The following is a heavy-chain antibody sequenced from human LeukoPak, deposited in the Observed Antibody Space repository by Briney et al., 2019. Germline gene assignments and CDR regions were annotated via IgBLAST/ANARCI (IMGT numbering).Heavy chain of an antibody. J-gene: IGHJ4*02. CDR2: IYHSGST. CDR1: GGSISSYY. Sequence: SGTLSLTCTVSGGSISSYYWSWIRQPPGKGLEWIGYIYHSGSTNYNLSLKSRVTISVDTSKSQFSLKLSSVTAADTAVYYCARVDPDSSSTLEVFDYWGQGTLVTVSS. D-gene: IGHD6-6*01. V-gene: IGHV4-59*01. CDR3: ARVDPDSSSTLEVFDY.